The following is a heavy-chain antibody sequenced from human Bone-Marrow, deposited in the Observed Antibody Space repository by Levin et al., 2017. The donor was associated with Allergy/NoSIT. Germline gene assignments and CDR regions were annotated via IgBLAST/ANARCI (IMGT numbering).Heavy chain of an antibody. CDR2: IYYSGST. V-gene: IGHV4-39*01. CDR1: GGSISSSSYY. Sequence: GSLRLSCTVSGGSISSSSYYWGWIRQPPGKGLEWIGSIYYSGSTYYNPSLKSRVTISVDTSKNQFSLKLSSVTAADTAVYYCARQPRIAVAGTDLHIDYWGQGTLVTVSS. J-gene: IGHJ4*02. D-gene: IGHD6-19*01. CDR3: ARQPRIAVAGTDLHIDY.